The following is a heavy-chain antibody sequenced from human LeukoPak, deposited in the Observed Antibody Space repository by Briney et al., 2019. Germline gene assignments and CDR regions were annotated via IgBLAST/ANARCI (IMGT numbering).Heavy chain of an antibody. CDR3: ARGGTLFTFFYS. Sequence: SETLSLTCTESGGSISSDDYYWNCIRQPAGRGLEWIGRIYITGNTMYNPSLESRVRMSIDMSKNQVSLTVKSVTAADTAVYYCARGGTLFTFFYSWGQGTLVTVSS. J-gene: IGHJ4*02. CDR1: GGSISSDDYY. V-gene: IGHV4-61*02. CDR2: IYITGNT.